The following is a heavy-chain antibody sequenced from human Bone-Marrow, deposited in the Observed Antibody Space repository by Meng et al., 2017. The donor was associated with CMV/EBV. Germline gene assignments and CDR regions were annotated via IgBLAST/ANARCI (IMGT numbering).Heavy chain of an antibody. V-gene: IGHV3-48*03. CDR3: VRDRDIVGAPAPYNWFDH. Sequence: GGSLRLSCAASGFTFGSYEMNWVRQAPGKGLEWIAYISSSGSTKNYAGAVKGRFTISRDNARNSLYLQMNSLRVEDTALYYCVRDRDIVGAPAPYNWFDHWGQGTRVTVSS. D-gene: IGHD2-2*01. CDR2: ISSSGSTK. CDR1: GFTFGSYE. J-gene: IGHJ5*02.